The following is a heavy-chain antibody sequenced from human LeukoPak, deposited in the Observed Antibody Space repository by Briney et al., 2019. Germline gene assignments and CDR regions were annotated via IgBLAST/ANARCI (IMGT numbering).Heavy chain of an antibody. CDR3: AREDYGDPKGFDY. J-gene: IGHJ4*02. CDR2: IIPILGIA. D-gene: IGHD4-17*01. CDR1: GGTFSSSA. V-gene: IGHV1-69*04. Sequence: SVKLSCKSSGGTFSSSAISWVRQAPGQGLEWMGRIIPILGIANYAQKFQGRVTITADKSTSTAYLELSSLRSEDTAVYYCAREDYGDPKGFDYWGQGTLVTVSS.